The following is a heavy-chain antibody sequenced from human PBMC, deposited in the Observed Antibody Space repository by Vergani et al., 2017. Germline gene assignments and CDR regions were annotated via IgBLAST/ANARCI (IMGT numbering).Heavy chain of an antibody. CDR2: ISTYNGNT. CDR3: ARDSSGPLDN. Sequence: QVHLVQSGGEVKKPGASVKVSCKASGYIFTRYGMSWVRQAPGQGLEWMGWISTYNGNTRYAQKLQGRVTMTTDTSTSTAYLEMRSLRSDDTAVYYCARDSSGPLDNGGQGTLVTVSS. D-gene: IGHD6-19*01. V-gene: IGHV1-18*01. J-gene: IGHJ4*02. CDR1: GYIFTRYG.